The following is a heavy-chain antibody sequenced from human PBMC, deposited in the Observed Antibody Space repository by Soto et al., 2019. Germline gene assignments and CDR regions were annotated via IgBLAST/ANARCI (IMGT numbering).Heavy chain of an antibody. J-gene: IGHJ4*02. CDR1: GYTFTSYD. Sequence: ASVKVSCKASGYTFTSYDINWVRQATGQGLEWMGWMNPNSGNTGYAQKFQGRVTMTTDESTSTAYMELSSLRSEDTAVYYCARGRHGHYYGSGSYPEPFDYWGQGTLVTVSS. CDR3: ARGRHGHYYGSGSYPEPFDY. CDR2: MNPNSGNT. V-gene: IGHV1-8*01. D-gene: IGHD3-10*01.